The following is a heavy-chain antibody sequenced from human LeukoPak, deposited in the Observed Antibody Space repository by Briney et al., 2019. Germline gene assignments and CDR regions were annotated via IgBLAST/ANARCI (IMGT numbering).Heavy chain of an antibody. V-gene: IGHV3-7*03. D-gene: IGHD3-22*01. CDR1: GFTFSSYW. Sequence: GGSLRLSCAASGFTFSSYWMSWVRQVPGKWLEWVANIKQDGSEKYYVDSVKGRFTISRDNAKNSLYLQMNSLRAEDTAVYYCARDHYYDSSGYSRYWGQGTLVTVSS. CDR2: IKQDGSEK. CDR3: ARDHYYDSSGYSRY. J-gene: IGHJ4*02.